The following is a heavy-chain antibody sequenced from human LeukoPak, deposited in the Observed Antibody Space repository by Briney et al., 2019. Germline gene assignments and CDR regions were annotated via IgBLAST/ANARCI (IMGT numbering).Heavy chain of an antibody. V-gene: IGHV4-59*12. CDR1: GGSISSYY. J-gene: IGHJ5*02. Sequence: PSETLSLTCTVSGGSISSYYWSWIRQPPGKGLEWIGYIYYSGSTNYNPSLKSRVTMSMDTSKNQFSLKLTSVTAADTAVYYCARDSPRSWFDPWGQGTLVTVSS. CDR2: IYYSGST. CDR3: ARDSPRSWFDP.